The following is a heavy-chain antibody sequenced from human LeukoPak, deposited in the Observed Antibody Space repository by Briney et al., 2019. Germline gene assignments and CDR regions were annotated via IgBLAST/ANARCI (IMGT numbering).Heavy chain of an antibody. J-gene: IGHJ6*03. CDR1: GGSISSSSYY. Sequence: SETLSLTCTVSGGSISSSSYYWGWIRQPPGKGLEWIGSIYYSGSTYYNPSLKSRATISVDTSENQFSLKLTSVTAADTAVYYCARPYGSGPYYYYMDVWGKGTTVTVSS. V-gene: IGHV4-39*07. D-gene: IGHD3-10*01. CDR3: ARPYGSGPYYYYMDV. CDR2: IYYSGST.